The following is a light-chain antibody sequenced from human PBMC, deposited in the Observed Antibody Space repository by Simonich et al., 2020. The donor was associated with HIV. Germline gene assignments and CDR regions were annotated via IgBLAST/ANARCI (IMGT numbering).Light chain of an antibody. V-gene: IGKV3-15*01. J-gene: IGKJ2*01. CDR1: QSVRSN. CDR3: QQYGSSPFT. Sequence: EIVMTQSPATLSVSPGERATLSCRASQSVRSNLAWYQQKPGQAPRLLIYGTTTRATGIPARFSGSGSGIEFTLTISSMQSEDFAVYYCQQYGSSPFTFGQGTKLEIK. CDR2: GTT.